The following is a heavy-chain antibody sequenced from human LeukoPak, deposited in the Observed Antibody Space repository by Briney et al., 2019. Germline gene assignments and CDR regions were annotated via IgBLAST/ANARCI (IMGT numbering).Heavy chain of an antibody. Sequence: GGSLRLSCAASGFTFSSYEMNWVGQAPGKGLDWVSYISSSGSTIYYADSVKGRFTISRDNAKNSLYLQMNSLRAEDTAVYYCARGGRGDGYNIGGFDYWGQGTLVTVSS. J-gene: IGHJ4*02. CDR3: ARGGRGDGYNIGGFDY. CDR2: ISSSGSTI. V-gene: IGHV3-48*03. CDR1: GFTFSSYE. D-gene: IGHD5-24*01.